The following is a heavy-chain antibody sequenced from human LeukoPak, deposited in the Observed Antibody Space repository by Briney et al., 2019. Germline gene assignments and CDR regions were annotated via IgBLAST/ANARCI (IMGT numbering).Heavy chain of an antibody. J-gene: IGHJ5*02. D-gene: IGHD6-13*01. Sequence: PSETLSLTCTVSGGSISSYYWSWIRQPAGKGLEWIGRINTSGNTYYNPSLKSRVTISVDTSKNQFSLKLSSVTAADTAVYYCARQAYSSNLGWFDPWGQGTLVTVSS. CDR3: ARQAYSSNLGWFDP. CDR2: INTSGNT. CDR1: GGSISSYY. V-gene: IGHV4-4*07.